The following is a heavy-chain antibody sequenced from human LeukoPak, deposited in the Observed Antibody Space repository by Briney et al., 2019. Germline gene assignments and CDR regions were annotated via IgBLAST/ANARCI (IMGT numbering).Heavy chain of an antibody. D-gene: IGHD2-2*02. CDR3: ARVGQPLLYPLSSPADAFDI. J-gene: IGHJ3*02. Sequence: GASVKVSCKASGYTFTSYAMHWVRQAPGQRLEWMGWINAGNGNTKYSQKFQGRVTITRDTSASTAYMELSSLRSEDTAVYYCARVGQPLLYPLSSPADAFDIWGQGTMVTVSS. CDR1: GYTFTSYA. CDR2: INAGNGNT. V-gene: IGHV1-3*01.